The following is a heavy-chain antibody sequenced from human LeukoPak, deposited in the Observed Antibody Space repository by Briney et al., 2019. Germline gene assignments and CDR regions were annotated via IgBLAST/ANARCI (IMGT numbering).Heavy chain of an antibody. D-gene: IGHD6-19*01. Sequence: GGSLRLSCAASGFTFSSYAMSWVRQAPGKRLECISGFSGSGGSTYYADSVKGRFTISRDNAKNSLYLQMNSLRAEDTAVYYCARTAYTSGWEDYWGQGTLVTVSS. CDR2: FSGSGGST. V-gene: IGHV3-23*01. J-gene: IGHJ4*02. CDR3: ARTAYTSGWEDY. CDR1: GFTFSSYA.